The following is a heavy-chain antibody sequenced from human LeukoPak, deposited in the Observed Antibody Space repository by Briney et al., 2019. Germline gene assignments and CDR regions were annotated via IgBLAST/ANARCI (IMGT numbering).Heavy chain of an antibody. CDR1: GFTFSSYG. V-gene: IGHV3-33*01. CDR3: TRDANFGYDAFDI. J-gene: IGHJ3*02. CDR2: IWDDGSNK. Sequence: GGSLRLSCAASGFTFSSYGMHWVRQAPGKGLEWVAVIWDDGSNKYYADSVKGRFTISRDNSKNTLYLQLNSLRAEDTAVYYCTRDANFGYDAFDIWGQGTMVTVSS. D-gene: IGHD3-10*01.